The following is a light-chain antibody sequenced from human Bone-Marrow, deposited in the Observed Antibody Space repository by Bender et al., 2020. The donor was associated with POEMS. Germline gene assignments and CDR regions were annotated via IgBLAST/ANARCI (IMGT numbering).Light chain of an antibody. J-gene: IGLJ3*02. CDR3: AVWYDSLNGWV. CDR1: SSNIGAHA. Sequence: QSVLTQPPSASGTPGQRVTISCSGGSSNIGAHAVNWYQHLPVTAPTLLIYSSHRRPSEVPDRFSGSRSGTSASLAISGLQSEDEADYYCAVWYDSLNGWVFGGVTKLTVL. V-gene: IGLV1-44*01. CDR2: SSH.